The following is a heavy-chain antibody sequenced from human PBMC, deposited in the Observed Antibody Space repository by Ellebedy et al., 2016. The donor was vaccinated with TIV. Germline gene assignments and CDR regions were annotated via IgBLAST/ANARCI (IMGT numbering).Heavy chain of an antibody. J-gene: IGHJ4*02. V-gene: IGHV3-15*01. CDR2: IKSKTDGETT. CDR3: TTTLNYCNGGGCHSLFDH. CDR1: GFTFSNAW. D-gene: IGHD2-15*01. Sequence: PGGSLRLSCAASGFTFSNAWMTWVRQAPGKGLEWVGRIKSKTDGETTDYAAPVKGRFTISSDDSKNTLYLLMNNLKTEDTAVYYCTTTLNYCNGGGCHSLFDHWGQGTLVTVSS.